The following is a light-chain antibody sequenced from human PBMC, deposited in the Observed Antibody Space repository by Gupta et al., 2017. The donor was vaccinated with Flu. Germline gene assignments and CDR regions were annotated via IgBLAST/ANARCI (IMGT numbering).Light chain of an antibody. V-gene: IGKV3-11*01. Sequence: ATLPLSPGDRATLSCRASQSVRNYLAWYQQKPGQAPRLLIYDASNRATGIPARFSGSGSGTDFTLTISSREPEDFAVYYCQQRYSWPPLTFGGGTRVEIK. CDR1: QSVRNY. CDR2: DAS. J-gene: IGKJ4*01. CDR3: QQRYSWPPLT.